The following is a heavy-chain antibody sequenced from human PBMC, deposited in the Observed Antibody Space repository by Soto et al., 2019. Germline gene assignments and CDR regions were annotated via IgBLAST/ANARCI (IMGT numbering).Heavy chain of an antibody. CDR1: GGTFSSYA. CDR2: IIPIFGTA. J-gene: IGHJ4*02. V-gene: IGHV1-69*13. Sequence: GASVKVSCKASGGTFSSYAISWVRQAPGQGLEWMGGIIPIFGTANYAQKFQGRVTITADESTSTAYMELSSLRSEDTAVYYCARDKRHGSGWYFDYWGQGTLVTVSS. D-gene: IGHD6-19*01. CDR3: ARDKRHGSGWYFDY.